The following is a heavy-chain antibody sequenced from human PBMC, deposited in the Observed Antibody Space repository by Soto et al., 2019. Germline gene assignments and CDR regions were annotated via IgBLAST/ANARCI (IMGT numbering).Heavy chain of an antibody. CDR2: IYHSGST. J-gene: IGHJ5*02. CDR3: ARENVAAAANWFDP. D-gene: IGHD6-13*01. V-gene: IGHV4-30-2*01. CDR1: CGSISSGGYS. Sequence: SETLSLTCAVSCGSISSGGYSWSWIRQPPGKGLEWIGYIYHSGSTYYNPSLKSRVTISVDRSKNQFSLKLSSVTAADTAVYYCARENVAAAANWFDPWGQGTLVTVS.